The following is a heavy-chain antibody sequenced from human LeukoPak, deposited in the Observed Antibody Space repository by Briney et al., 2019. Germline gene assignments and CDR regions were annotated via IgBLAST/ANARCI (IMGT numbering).Heavy chain of an antibody. CDR2: VNWIGSST. D-gene: IGHD6-13*01. J-gene: IGHJ4*02. CDR1: GFTFGDYG. Sequence: PGGSLRLSCAASGFTFGDYGMSWVRQAPGKGLEWVSGVNWIGSSTGYADPVKGRFTIFRDNAKNSLYLQVNSLRVEDTALYYCARAVSSSWYYFDYWGQGTLVTVSS. V-gene: IGHV3-20*04. CDR3: ARAVSSSWYYFDY.